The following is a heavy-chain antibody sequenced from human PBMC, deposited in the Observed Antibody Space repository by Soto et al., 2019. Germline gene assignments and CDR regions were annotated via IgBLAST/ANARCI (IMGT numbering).Heavy chain of an antibody. J-gene: IGHJ4*02. V-gene: IGHV3-30-3*01. CDR2: ISYDGSNK. D-gene: IGHD6-13*01. Sequence: QVQLVDSGGGVVQPGRSLRLSCAASGFTFSSYAMPWVRQAPGKGLEWVAVISYDGSNKYYADSVKGRFTISRDNSKNPLYLQINSLRAEDTAAYYCARDDRPSIAAAGDLDYWGQGTLVTVSS. CDR1: GFTFSSYA. CDR3: ARDDRPSIAAAGDLDY.